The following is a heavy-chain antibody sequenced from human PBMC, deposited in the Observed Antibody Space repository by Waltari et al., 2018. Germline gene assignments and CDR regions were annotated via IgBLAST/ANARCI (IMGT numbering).Heavy chain of an antibody. V-gene: IGHV1-2*02. J-gene: IGHJ4*02. CDR3: AKDRYTSTWGSGTGDS. Sequence: QVQLVQSGTEVKKPGASVKVSCKASGYTFPGHYIPWVRQAPGQGLEWMGWINPKSGETSYALKLQGRVTLTTDTATTTAFMELSDLTSDDTAIYYCAKDRYTSTWGSGTGDSWGQGTLVTVSS. D-gene: IGHD2-2*02. CDR1: GYTFPGHY. CDR2: INPKSGET.